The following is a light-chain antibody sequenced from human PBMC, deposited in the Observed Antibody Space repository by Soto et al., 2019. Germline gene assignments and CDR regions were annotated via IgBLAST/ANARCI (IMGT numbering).Light chain of an antibody. Sequence: IVLTPSPGTLSLSPGERATLSCRASQSVSSSYLAWYQQKPGQAPRPLIYGASSRAIGIPDRFSGSGSGTDFTLTISRLEPEDFAVYYCQQYGSSPWTFGQGTKVDIK. J-gene: IGKJ1*01. V-gene: IGKV3-20*01. CDR1: QSVSSSY. CDR2: GAS. CDR3: QQYGSSPWT.